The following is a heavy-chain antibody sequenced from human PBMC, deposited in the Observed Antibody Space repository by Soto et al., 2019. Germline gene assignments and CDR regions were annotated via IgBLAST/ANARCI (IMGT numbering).Heavy chain of an antibody. J-gene: IGHJ4*01. CDR2: IGEHGGGM. CDR1: GFTFRNFW. CDR3: ARGTPKPGVDY. D-gene: IGHD7-27*01. Sequence: GSLRLSCAASGFTFRNFWMNWVRQAPGKGMEWVANIGEHGGGMNYVDSVRGRFTVSRDNAKNSLYLQMNSLRAEDTAVYYCARGTPKPGVDYWGQGTLVTVSS. V-gene: IGHV3-7*03.